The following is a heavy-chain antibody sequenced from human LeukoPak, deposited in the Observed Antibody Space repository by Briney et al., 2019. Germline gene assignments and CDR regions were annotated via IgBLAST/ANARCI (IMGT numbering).Heavy chain of an antibody. CDR3: ARVLEVFSDAFDI. CDR1: GFTFSSYW. Sequence: GGSLRLSCVASGFTFSSYWMHWVRQAPGKGLVWVSRINSDGSSTKCADSVKGRFSISSDSSKKTLYLQMNSLRAEDTAVYYCARVLEVFSDAFDIWGQGTVVIVSS. J-gene: IGHJ3*02. V-gene: IGHV3-74*03. D-gene: IGHD3-3*01. CDR2: INSDGSST.